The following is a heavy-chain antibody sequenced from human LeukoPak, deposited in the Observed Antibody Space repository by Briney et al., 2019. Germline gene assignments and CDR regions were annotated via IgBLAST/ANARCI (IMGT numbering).Heavy chain of an antibody. J-gene: IGHJ4*02. CDR1: GFTFRSYG. V-gene: IGHV3-48*04. Sequence: GGTLRLSCAASGFTFRSYGMSWVRQAPGKGLEWVSYISSSGSTIYYADSVKGRFTISRDNAKNSLYLQMNSLRAEDTAVYYCARESALRYSSSWPIDYWGQGTLVTVSS. CDR3: ARESALRYSSSWPIDY. D-gene: IGHD6-13*01. CDR2: ISSSGSTI.